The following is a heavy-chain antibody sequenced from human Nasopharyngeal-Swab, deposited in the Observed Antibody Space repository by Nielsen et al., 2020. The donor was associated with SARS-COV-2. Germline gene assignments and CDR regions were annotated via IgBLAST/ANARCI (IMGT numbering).Heavy chain of an antibody. Sequence: SLKISCAASGFTFDDYAMHWVRQAPGKGLEWVSGISWNSGSIGYADSVKGRFTIYRDNAKNSLYLQMNSLRAEDTALYYCAKITPVDDAFDIWGQGTMVTVSS. CDR2: ISWNSGSI. D-gene: IGHD3-9*01. CDR3: AKITPVDDAFDI. V-gene: IGHV3-9*01. CDR1: GFTFDDYA. J-gene: IGHJ3*02.